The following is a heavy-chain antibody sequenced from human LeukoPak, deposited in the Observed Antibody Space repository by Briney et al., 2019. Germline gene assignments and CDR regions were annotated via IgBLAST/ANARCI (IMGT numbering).Heavy chain of an antibody. D-gene: IGHD6-13*01. Sequence: ASVKVSCKASGYTFTDYYFHWVRQAPGQGLEWMGWIIPNSGGTNCAQKFQGRVAMTRDTSISTTYMELSSLRSDDTAVYYCARGPAAALFDYWGQGTLVTVSS. V-gene: IGHV1-2*02. CDR2: IIPNSGGT. J-gene: IGHJ4*02. CDR1: GYTFTDYY. CDR3: ARGPAAALFDY.